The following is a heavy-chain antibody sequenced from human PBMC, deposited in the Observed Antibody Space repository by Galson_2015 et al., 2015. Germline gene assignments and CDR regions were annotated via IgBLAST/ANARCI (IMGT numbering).Heavy chain of an antibody. J-gene: IGHJ4*02. CDR3: ATLPGATTFDY. CDR1: GFTFSSYG. Sequence: SLRLSCAASGFTFSSYGMHWVRQAPGKGLEWVAVISYDGSNKYYADSVKGRFTISRDNSKNTLYLQMNSLRAEDTAVYYCATLPGATTFDYWSQGTLVTVSS. D-gene: IGHD1-26*01. CDR2: ISYDGSNK. V-gene: IGHV3-30*03.